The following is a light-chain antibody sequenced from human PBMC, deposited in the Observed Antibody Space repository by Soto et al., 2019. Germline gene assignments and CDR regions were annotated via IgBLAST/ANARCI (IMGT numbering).Light chain of an antibody. CDR2: DAS. V-gene: IGKV3D-20*01. CDR1: QSVSRSY. Sequence: EIVLTQSPATLSLSPGERATLSCGASQSVSRSYLAWYQQKPGLAPRLLIYDASSRATGIPDRFSGSGSGTDFTLTISRLEPEDFAVYYCQQYGSSTWTFGQGTKGDIK. J-gene: IGKJ1*01. CDR3: QQYGSSTWT.